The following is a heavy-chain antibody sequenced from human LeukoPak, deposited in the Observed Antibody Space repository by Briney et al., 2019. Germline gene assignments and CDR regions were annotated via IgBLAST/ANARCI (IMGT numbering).Heavy chain of an antibody. CDR1: GYTFTSYD. V-gene: IGHV1-8*01. D-gene: IGHD3-16*01. Sequence: GASVKVSCKASGYTFTSYDINWVRQATGQGLEWMGWMNPNSGNTGYAQKFQGRVTTTRNTSISTAYMELSSLRSEDTAVYYCVEVGFGDAFDIWGQGTMVTVSS. CDR2: MNPNSGNT. J-gene: IGHJ3*02. CDR3: VEVGFGDAFDI.